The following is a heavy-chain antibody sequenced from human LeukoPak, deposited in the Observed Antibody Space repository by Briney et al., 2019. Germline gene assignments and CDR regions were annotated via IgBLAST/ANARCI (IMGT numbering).Heavy chain of an antibody. D-gene: IGHD3-22*01. CDR2: IKQDGSEK. Sequence: SGGSLRLSCAASGFTFSSYWMSWVRQAPGKGLEWVANIKQDGSEKYYVDSVKGRFTISRDNAKNSLYLQMNSLRAEDTAVYYCARAPVSGYYRVGAFDIWGQGTMVTVSS. CDR3: ARAPVSGYYRVGAFDI. J-gene: IGHJ3*02. V-gene: IGHV3-7*01. CDR1: GFTFSSYW.